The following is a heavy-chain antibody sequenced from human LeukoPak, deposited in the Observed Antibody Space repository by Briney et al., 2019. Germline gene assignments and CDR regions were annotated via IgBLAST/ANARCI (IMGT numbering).Heavy chain of an antibody. J-gene: IGHJ4*02. Sequence: SETLSLTCAVYGGSFSGYYWSWIRQPPGKGLEWIGEINHSGSTNYNPSLKSRVTISVDTSKNQFSLKLSSVTAADTAVYYCALICSGGSCPFYWGQGTLVTVSS. CDR3: ALICSGGSCPFY. D-gene: IGHD2-15*01. V-gene: IGHV4-34*01. CDR1: GGSFSGYY. CDR2: INHSGST.